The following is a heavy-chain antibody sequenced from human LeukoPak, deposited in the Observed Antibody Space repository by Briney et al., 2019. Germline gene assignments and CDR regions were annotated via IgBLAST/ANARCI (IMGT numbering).Heavy chain of an antibody. CDR1: GGSISSSSYY. Sequence: SETLSLTCTVSGGSISSSSYYWGWIRQPPGKGLEWIGSIYYSGSTYYNPSLKSRVTISVDTSKNQFSLKLSSVTAADTAVYYCARLDRLDGSGSYFDYWGQGTLVTVS. D-gene: IGHD3-10*01. CDR3: ARLDRLDGSGSYFDY. CDR2: IYYSGST. V-gene: IGHV4-39*01. J-gene: IGHJ4*02.